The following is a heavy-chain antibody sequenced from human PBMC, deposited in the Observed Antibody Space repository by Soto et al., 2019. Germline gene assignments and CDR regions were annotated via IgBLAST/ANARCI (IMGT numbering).Heavy chain of an antibody. D-gene: IGHD6-6*01. CDR2: MSYDGSHQ. CDR3: AKGGWYTSSSPSDC. V-gene: IGHV3-30*18. Sequence: QVQLVESGGGVVQPGRSLRLSCAASGFTLSGNDMHWVRQAPGKGPEWVAVMSYDGSHQYYADSVKGRFTISRDTSKSTLNLQMSSLRTEDTAVYYCAKGGWYTSSSPSDCWGQGTLVTVSS. CDR1: GFTLSGND. J-gene: IGHJ4*02.